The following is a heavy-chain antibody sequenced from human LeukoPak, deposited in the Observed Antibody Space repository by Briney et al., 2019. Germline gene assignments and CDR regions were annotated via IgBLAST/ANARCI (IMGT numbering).Heavy chain of an antibody. Sequence: SETLSLTCTVSGGSISSGSYYWSWIRQPAGKGLEWIGRIYTSGSTNYNPSLKSRVTISVDTSKNQFSLKLSSVTAADTAVYSCARVKTEGVSSSWGYFDLWGRDTLVTVSS. D-gene: IGHD6-13*01. CDR3: ARVKTEGVSSSWGYFDL. V-gene: IGHV4-61*02. J-gene: IGHJ2*01. CDR1: GGSISSGSYY. CDR2: IYTSGST.